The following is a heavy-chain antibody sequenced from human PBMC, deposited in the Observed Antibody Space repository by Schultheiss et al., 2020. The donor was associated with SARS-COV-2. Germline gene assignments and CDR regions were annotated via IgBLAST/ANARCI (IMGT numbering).Heavy chain of an antibody. CDR1: GFTFSSYA. Sequence: GGSLRLSCAASGFTFSSYAMSWVRQAPGKGLEWVSIIHNNSTHYADSVKGRFTISRDNSKNTLHLQMNSQRAEDTAVYYCAKGMTTVIQGDYGMDVWGQGTTVTVSS. D-gene: IGHD4-11*01. CDR3: AKGMTTVIQGDYGMDV. V-gene: IGHV3-23*03. J-gene: IGHJ6*02. CDR2: IHNNST.